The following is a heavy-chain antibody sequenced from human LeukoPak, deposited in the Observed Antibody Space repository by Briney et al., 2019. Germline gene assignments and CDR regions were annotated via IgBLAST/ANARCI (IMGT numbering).Heavy chain of an antibody. CDR1: GFTFSSYG. Sequence: GGSLRLSCAASGFTFSSYGMHWVCQASGKGLEWVAVISYDGSNKYYADSVKGRFTISRDNSKNTLYLQMNSLRAEDTAVYYCAKNLYSSSWYDYYGMDVWGQGTTVTVSS. CDR3: AKNLYSSSWYDYYGMDV. V-gene: IGHV3-30*18. CDR2: ISYDGSNK. D-gene: IGHD6-13*01. J-gene: IGHJ6*02.